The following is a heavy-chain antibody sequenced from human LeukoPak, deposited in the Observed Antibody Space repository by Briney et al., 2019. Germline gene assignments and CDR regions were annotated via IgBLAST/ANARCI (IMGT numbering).Heavy chain of an antibody. CDR1: GFTFDDYA. J-gene: IGHJ6*03. V-gene: IGHV3-9*01. D-gene: IGHD6-19*01. CDR2: ISWNSGSI. Sequence: PGGSLRLSCAASGFTFDDYAMHWVRQAPGKGLEWVSGISWNSGSIGYADSAKGRFTISRDNAKNSLYLQMNSLRAEDTAVYYCAKRSIAVAGRGYYYYYMDVWGKGTTVTVSS. CDR3: AKRSIAVAGRGYYYYYMDV.